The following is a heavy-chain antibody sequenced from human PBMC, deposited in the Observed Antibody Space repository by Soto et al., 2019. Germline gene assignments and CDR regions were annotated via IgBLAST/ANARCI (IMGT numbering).Heavy chain of an antibody. CDR3: ARMGGGGQYYFDY. D-gene: IGHD3-16*01. CDR2: ISSSSSYI. J-gene: IGHJ4*02. CDR1: GFTFSSYS. V-gene: IGHV3-21*01. Sequence: GGSLRLSCAASGFTFSSYSMNWVRQAPGKGLEWVSSISSSSSYIYYADSVKGRFTISRDNAKNSLYLQMNSLRAEDTAVYYCARMGGGGQYYFDYWGQGTMVTVSS.